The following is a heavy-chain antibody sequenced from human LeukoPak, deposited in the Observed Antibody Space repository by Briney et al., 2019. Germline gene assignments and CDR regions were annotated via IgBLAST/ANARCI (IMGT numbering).Heavy chain of an antibody. CDR3: ARAVSFSGSAVTGGAH. V-gene: IGHV1-18*01. D-gene: IGHD6-19*01. J-gene: IGHJ4*02. Sequence: ASVKVSCKASGYTFTSYGISWVRQAPGQGLEWIGWISVYNGNTIYAQKLQGRVTMTTDTSTSTAYMEPRSLRSDDTAVYYCARAVSFSGSAVTGGAHWGQGTLVTVSS. CDR1: GYTFTSYG. CDR2: ISVYNGNT.